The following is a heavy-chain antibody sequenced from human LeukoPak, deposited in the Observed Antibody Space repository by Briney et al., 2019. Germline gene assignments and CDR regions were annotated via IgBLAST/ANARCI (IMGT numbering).Heavy chain of an antibody. J-gene: IGHJ4*02. Sequence: PGRSLRLSCVASGFTFSSYEMNWVRQAPGKGLEWLSYIGSSDSTTHYADSVKGRFTISRDNAKNSLYLQMNSLRAEDTAVYYCARGQPPGLWFGELSPDYWGQGTLVTVSS. CDR2: IGSSDSTT. CDR3: ARGQPPGLWFGELSPDY. CDR1: GFTFSSYE. D-gene: IGHD3-10*01. V-gene: IGHV3-48*03.